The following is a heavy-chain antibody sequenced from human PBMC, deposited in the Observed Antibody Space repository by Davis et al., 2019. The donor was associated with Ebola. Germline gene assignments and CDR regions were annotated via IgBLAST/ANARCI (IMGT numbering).Heavy chain of an antibody. J-gene: IGHJ4*02. CDR3: ARRSYDSSGYYYFDY. D-gene: IGHD3-22*01. Sequence: GESLKISCATSGFTFDHYGMTWVRRAPGKGLEWVSHINWNGDSTTYADSVKGRFTVSRDNAKNSLFLQMNSLRAEDTALYYCARRSYDSSGYYYFDYWGRGTLVTVSS. V-gene: IGHV3-20*04. CDR1: GFTFDHYG. CDR2: INWNGDST.